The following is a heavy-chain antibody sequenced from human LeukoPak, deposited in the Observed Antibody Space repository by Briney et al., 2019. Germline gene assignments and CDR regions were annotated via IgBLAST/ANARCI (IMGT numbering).Heavy chain of an antibody. Sequence: PSETLSLTCTVSRGSINNQYWSWIRQPAGKGLEWIGRMYTSGESDYNPSLKSRVTMSVDTSKSQFSLKLKSVTAADTAVYYCARGYYGGAVDSWGQGILVIVSS. CDR2: MYTSGES. CDR1: RGSINNQY. J-gene: IGHJ4*02. CDR3: ARGYYGGAVDS. D-gene: IGHD3-16*01. V-gene: IGHV4-4*07.